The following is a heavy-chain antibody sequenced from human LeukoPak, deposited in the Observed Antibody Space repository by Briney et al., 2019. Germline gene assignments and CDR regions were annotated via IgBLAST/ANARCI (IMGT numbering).Heavy chain of an antibody. V-gene: IGHV1-46*01. D-gene: IGHD5-24*01. CDR2: ISPSGGST. CDR1: GYTFTSNY. Sequence: GASVKVSCKASGYTFTSNYMHWVRQAPGQGPEWMGVISPSGGSTTYAQKFQGGVTLTRDMSTSTDYLELSSLRSEDTAVYYCARDNSVRDGAWWFNPWGQGTLVTVSS. CDR3: ARDNSVRDGAWWFNP. J-gene: IGHJ5*02.